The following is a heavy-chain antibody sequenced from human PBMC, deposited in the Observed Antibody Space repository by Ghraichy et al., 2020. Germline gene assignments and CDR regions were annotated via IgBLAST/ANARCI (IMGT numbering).Heavy chain of an antibody. CDR3: ARKRNIAVAGTFDP. Sequence: SETPSLTCTVSGGSISSSSYYWGWIRQPPGKGLEWIGSIYYSGSTYYNPSLKSRVTISVDTSKNQFSLKLSSVTAADTAVYYCARKRNIAVAGTFDPWGQGTLVTVSS. CDR2: IYYSGST. CDR1: GGSISSSSYY. D-gene: IGHD6-19*01. V-gene: IGHV4-39*01. J-gene: IGHJ5*02.